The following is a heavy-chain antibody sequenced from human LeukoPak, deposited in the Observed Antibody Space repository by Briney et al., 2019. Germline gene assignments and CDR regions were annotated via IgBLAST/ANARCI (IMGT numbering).Heavy chain of an antibody. D-gene: IGHD5-18*01. Sequence: ASVKVSCKASGYTFTTYDINWVRQATGQGLEWMGWMNPSSGNTGYAQKFQGRVTMTGNTSISTAFMELSGLRSEDTAVYFCARRNTAMVAGLDYWGQGSLVTVSS. J-gene: IGHJ4*02. CDR1: GYTFTTYD. CDR3: ARRNTAMVAGLDY. V-gene: IGHV1-8*01. CDR2: MNPSSGNT.